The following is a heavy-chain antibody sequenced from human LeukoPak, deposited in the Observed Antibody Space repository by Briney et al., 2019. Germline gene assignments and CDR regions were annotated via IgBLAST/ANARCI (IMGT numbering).Heavy chain of an antibody. V-gene: IGHV5-51*01. CDR2: IYPGDSDI. D-gene: IGHD3-16*01. CDR3: ARHLGDY. Sequence: RGVSLKISCKASGYSFTNCCIGWVRQMPGKGLEWMGIIYPGDSDIKYNPSFQGQVTLSADKSINTAYLQWRSLKASDSAMYYSARHLGDYWGQGTLVTVSS. J-gene: IGHJ4*02. CDR1: GYSFTNCC.